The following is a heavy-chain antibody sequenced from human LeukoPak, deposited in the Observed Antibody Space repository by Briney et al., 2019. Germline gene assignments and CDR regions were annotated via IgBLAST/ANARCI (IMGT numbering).Heavy chain of an antibody. CDR1: GFTFSSYA. CDR3: ARGDCSSTSCRGNDY. V-gene: IGHV3-23*01. CDR2: FSGGGGGA. D-gene: IGHD2-2*01. J-gene: IGHJ4*02. Sequence: GGSLRLSCAASGFTFSSYALSWVRQAPGKGLEWVSSFSGGGGGAYYADSVRGRFTISRDNSKNTLYLQMNSLRAEDTAVYYCARGDCSSTSCRGNDYWGQGTLVTVSS.